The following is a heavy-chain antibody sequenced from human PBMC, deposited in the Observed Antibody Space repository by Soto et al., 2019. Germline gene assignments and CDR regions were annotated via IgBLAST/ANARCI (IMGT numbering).Heavy chain of an antibody. Sequence: QVHLVQSGAEVKKPGSSVKVSCKASGGSFSSYIVSLVRQAPGQGLEWMGRIIPVLGVEYYAQKFQGRVSINADKFTSTAYMELSSLRSEDTAVYYCAKSPEPGSVTPSDYGMYVWGLATTVTVS. D-gene: IGHD2-15*01. CDR2: IIPVLGVE. CDR3: AKSPEPGSVTPSDYGMYV. V-gene: IGHV1-69*02. J-gene: IGHJ6*02. CDR1: GGSFSSYI.